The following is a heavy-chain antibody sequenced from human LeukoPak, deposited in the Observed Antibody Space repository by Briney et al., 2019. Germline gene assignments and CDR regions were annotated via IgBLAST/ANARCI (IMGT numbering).Heavy chain of an antibody. D-gene: IGHD3-3*01. CDR2: IYYSGST. J-gene: IGHJ4*02. V-gene: IGHV4-39*01. CDR1: GGSISSSSYY. Sequence: SETLSLTCTVSGGSISSSSYYWGWIRQPPGKGLEWIGSIYYSGSTYYNPSLKSRVTISVDTSKNQFSLKLSSVTAADTAVYYCARRGVDTIFGVVIEIDYWGQGTLVTVSS. CDR3: ARRGVDTIFGVVIEIDY.